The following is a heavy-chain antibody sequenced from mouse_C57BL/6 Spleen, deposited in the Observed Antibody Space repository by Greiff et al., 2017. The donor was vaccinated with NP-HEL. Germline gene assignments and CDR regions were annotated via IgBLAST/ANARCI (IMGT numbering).Heavy chain of an antibody. CDR1: VSPFPAST. J-gene: IGHJ2*01. D-gene: IGHD1-1*01. CDR2: INPPPFFP. Sequence: EVQLQQSGPELVTPSSSFPLSFISSVSPFPASTMPWVTPRPGKSLEWLGYINPPPFFPRANQKFKGKATLTVNKSSSTAYMELRSLTSEDSAVYYCARKGELLRSGDYFDDWGQGTTLTVSS. V-gene: IGHV1-22*01. CDR3: ARKGELLRSGDYFDD.